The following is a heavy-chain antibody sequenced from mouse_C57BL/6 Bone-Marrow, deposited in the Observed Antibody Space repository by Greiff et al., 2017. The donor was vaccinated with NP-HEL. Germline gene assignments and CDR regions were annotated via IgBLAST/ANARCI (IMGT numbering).Heavy chain of an antibody. CDR1: GFTFSSYG. D-gene: IGHD2-2*01. V-gene: IGHV5-6*01. J-gene: IGHJ3*01. CDR2: ISSGGSYT. Sequence: EVQGVESGGDLVKPGGSLKLSCAASGFTFSSYGMSWVRQTPDKRLEWVATISSGGSYTYYPDSVKGRFTISRDNAKNTLYLQMSSLKSEDTAIYYCARRGYPAWFAYWGQGTLVTVSA. CDR3: ARRGYPAWFAY.